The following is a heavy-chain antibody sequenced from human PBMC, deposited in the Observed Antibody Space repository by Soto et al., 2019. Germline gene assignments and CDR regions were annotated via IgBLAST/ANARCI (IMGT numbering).Heavy chain of an antibody. J-gene: IGHJ4*02. V-gene: IGHV3-23*01. CDR2: ISGRGGST. CDR1: GFTFSSYA. Sequence: GGSLRLSCAASGFTFSSYAMSWVRQAPGKGLEWVSAISGRGGSTYYADSGKGRFTISRDNSKNTLYPQMNSLRAEDTAVYYCAKMDGFKQWLVPFDYWGQGTLVTVSS. D-gene: IGHD6-19*01. CDR3: AKMDGFKQWLVPFDY.